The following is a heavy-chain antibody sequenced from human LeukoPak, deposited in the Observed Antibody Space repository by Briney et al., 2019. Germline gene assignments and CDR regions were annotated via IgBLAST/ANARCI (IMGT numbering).Heavy chain of an antibody. Sequence: PGGSLRLSCAASGFTFSSYWMSWVRQAPGKGLEWVANLKHEGSEKYYVDSVKGRSTISRDHAKKSLYLQMNSLRAEDTAVYYCARGITFGGVIVTSYYFDYWGQGTLVTVSS. V-gene: IGHV3-7*01. J-gene: IGHJ4*02. CDR2: LKHEGSEK. CDR3: ARGITFGGVIVTSYYFDY. D-gene: IGHD3-16*02. CDR1: GFTFSSYW.